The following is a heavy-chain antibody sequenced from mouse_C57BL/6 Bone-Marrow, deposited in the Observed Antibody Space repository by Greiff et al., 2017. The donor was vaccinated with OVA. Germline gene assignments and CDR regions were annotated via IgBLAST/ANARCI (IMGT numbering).Heavy chain of an antibody. CDR3: ARSPYYSNYEGFAY. V-gene: IGHV1-82*01. D-gene: IGHD2-5*01. J-gene: IGHJ3*01. CDR2: IYPGDGDT. CDR1: GYAFSSSW. Sequence: VQLVESGPELVKPGASVKISCKASGYAFSSSWMNWVKQRPGKGLEWIGRIYPGDGDTNYNGKFKGKATLTADKSSSTAYMQLSSLTSEDSAVYFCARSPYYSNYEGFAYWGQGTLVTVSA.